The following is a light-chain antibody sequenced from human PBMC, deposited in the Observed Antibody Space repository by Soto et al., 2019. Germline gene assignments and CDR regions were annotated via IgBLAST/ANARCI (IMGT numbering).Light chain of an antibody. CDR1: QTVLDSSNNKDY. CDR3: QPYYTTPRT. CDR2: WAS. V-gene: IGKV4-1*01. Sequence: DIVMAQSADCLSVSLGERATINSRSSQTVLDSSNNKDYLSWYQQKAGQPPKLLIYWASTRDFVVPDRFSGSGSGTDFTLTISSLPAADVAVYYCQPYYTTPRTFGHGTRWIS. J-gene: IGKJ1*01.